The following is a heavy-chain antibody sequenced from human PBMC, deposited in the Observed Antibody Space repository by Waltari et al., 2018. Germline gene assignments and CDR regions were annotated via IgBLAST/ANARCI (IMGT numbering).Heavy chain of an antibody. CDR2: INPNSVGT. V-gene: IGHV1-2*02. J-gene: IGHJ4*02. CDR3: ARLYCTNGVCSDY. CDR1: GYTFTGYY. D-gene: IGHD2-8*01. Sequence: QVQLVQSGAEVKKPGASVKVSCKASGYTFTGYYMHWVRQAPGQGLEWMGWINPNSVGTNYAQKFQGRVTMTRDTSISTAYMELSRLRSDDTAVYYCARLYCTNGVCSDYWGQGTLVTVSS.